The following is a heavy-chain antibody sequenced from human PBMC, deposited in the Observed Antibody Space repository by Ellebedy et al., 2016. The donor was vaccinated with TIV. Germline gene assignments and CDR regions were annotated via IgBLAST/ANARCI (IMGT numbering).Heavy chain of an antibody. J-gene: IGHJ6*02. V-gene: IGHV4-61*01. Sequence: SETLSLXCTVSGGSVSSGSYYWSWIRQPPGKGLEWIGYIYYSGSTNYNPSLKSRVTISVDTSKNQFSLKLSSVTAADTAVYYCARDSWELLRDYYYYGMDVWGQGTTVTVSS. CDR1: GGSVSSGSYY. D-gene: IGHD1-26*01. CDR3: ARDSWELLRDYYYYGMDV. CDR2: IYYSGST.